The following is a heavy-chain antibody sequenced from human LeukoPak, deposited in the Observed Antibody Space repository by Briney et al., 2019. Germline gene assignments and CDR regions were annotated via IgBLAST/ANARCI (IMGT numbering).Heavy chain of an antibody. Sequence: GESLKISCKGSGYSFTSYWIGWVRQVPGKGLEWMGIIYPGDSDTRYSPSFQGQVTISADKSISTAYLQWSSLKASDSAIYYCARLTSFADLLTATRRSWFDPWGQGTLVTVSS. D-gene: IGHD2-21*02. CDR2: IYPGDSDT. J-gene: IGHJ5*02. CDR1: GYSFTSYW. V-gene: IGHV5-51*01. CDR3: ARLTSFADLLTATRRSWFDP.